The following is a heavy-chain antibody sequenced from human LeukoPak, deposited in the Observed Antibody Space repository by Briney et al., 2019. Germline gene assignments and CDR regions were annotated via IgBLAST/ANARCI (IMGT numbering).Heavy chain of an antibody. Sequence: ASVKVSCRASGYTFTDYYMHWVRQAPGQGLEWMGRIIPILGIANYAQKFQGRVTITADKSTSTAYMELSSLRSEDTAVYYCARHITTGYGMDVWGQGTTVTVSS. D-gene: IGHD4-11*01. V-gene: IGHV1-69*02. J-gene: IGHJ6*02. CDR3: ARHITTGYGMDV. CDR1: GYTFTDYY. CDR2: IIPILGIA.